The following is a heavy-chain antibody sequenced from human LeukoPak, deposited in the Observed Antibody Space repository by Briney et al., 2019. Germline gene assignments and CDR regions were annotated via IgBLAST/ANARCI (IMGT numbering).Heavy chain of an antibody. D-gene: IGHD3-22*01. CDR2: INHSGST. CDR3: ARGPSRYYYDSSGYPFDY. V-gene: IGHV4-34*01. J-gene: IGHJ4*02. Sequence: SETLSLTRAVYGGSFSGYYWSWIRQPPGKGLEWIGEINHSGSTNYNPSLKSRVTISVDTSKNQFSLKLSSVTAADTAVYYCARGPSRYYYDSSGYPFDYWGQGTLVTVS. CDR1: GGSFSGYY.